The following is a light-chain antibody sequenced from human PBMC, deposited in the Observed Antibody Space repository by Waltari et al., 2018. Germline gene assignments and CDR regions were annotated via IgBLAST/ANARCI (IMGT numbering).Light chain of an antibody. CDR2: EVS. J-gene: IGLJ2*01. V-gene: IGLV2-14*03. Sequence: QSALTQPASVSGSPGQSIIISCTGTSSDVGDDKYVSWYQQHPGKAPKLMIYEVSNRPSGVSERFSGSKSGNTASLTISGLQADDEAAYYCSSYTTTSTVLFGGGTELTVL. CDR3: SSYTTTSTVL. CDR1: SSDVGDDKY.